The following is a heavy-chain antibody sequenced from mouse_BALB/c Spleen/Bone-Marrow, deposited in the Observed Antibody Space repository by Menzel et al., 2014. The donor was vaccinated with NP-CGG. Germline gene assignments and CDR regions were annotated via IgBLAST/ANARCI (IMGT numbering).Heavy chain of an antibody. V-gene: IGHV1-61*01. J-gene: IGHJ2*01. Sequence: QVQLKESGAELVRPGTPVKLSCKASGYTFTSYWMNWVKQRPGRGLEWIGRIDPSDSETHYNQKFKDKATLTVDKSSSTAYIQRSSLTSEDSAVYYCARWGAYFDYWGQGTTLTVSS. CDR1: GYTFTSYW. CDR2: IDPSDSET. CDR3: ARWGAYFDY.